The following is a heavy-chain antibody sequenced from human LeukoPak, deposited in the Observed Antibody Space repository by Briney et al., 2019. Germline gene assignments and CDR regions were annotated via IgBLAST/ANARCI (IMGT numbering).Heavy chain of an antibody. J-gene: IGHJ4*02. V-gene: IGHV3-23*01. CDR3: ATEARQVSGIVSARDY. CDR1: GFTFSSYA. Sequence: PGGSLRLSCAASGFTFSSYAMSWVRQAPGKGLEWVSAISGSGDSTYYADPVKGRFTISRDNSKNMLYLQMSSLRAEDTAVYYCATEARQVSGIVSARDYWGQGTLVPASS. D-gene: IGHD6-13*01. CDR2: ISGSGDST.